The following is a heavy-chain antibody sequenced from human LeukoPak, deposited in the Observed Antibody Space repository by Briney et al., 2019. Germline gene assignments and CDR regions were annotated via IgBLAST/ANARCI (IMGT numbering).Heavy chain of an antibody. Sequence: GGSLRLSCAASGFTFSSYSMNWVRQAPGKGLEWVSYISSSSSTIYYADSVKGRFTISRDNAKNSLYLQMNSLRAEDTAVYYCARTTVTAGSYDAFDIWGQGTVVTVSS. J-gene: IGHJ3*02. V-gene: IGHV3-48*01. CDR3: ARTTVTAGSYDAFDI. D-gene: IGHD4-17*01. CDR1: GFTFSSYS. CDR2: ISSSSSTI.